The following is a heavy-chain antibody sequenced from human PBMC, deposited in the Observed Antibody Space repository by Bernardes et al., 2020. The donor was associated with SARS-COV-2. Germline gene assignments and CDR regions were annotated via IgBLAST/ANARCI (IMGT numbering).Heavy chain of an antibody. J-gene: IGHJ6*02. Sequence: VGSLRLSCSASGFTFSSSSMHWVRQAPGQGLEWVAFISFDGSNKYYADSVKGRFTISRDNSRNTLYLLMNSLRPEDTAVYYCARDWDYGESGYYYGVDVWGQGTTVGVAS. D-gene: IGHD4-17*01. CDR2: ISFDGSNK. V-gene: IGHV3-30-3*01. CDR1: GFTFSSSS. CDR3: ARDWDYGESGYYYGVDV.